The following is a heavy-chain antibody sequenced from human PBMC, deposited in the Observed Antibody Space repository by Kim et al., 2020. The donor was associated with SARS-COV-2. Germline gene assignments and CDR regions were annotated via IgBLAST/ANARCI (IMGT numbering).Heavy chain of an antibody. CDR1: GFIFDSFA. J-gene: IGHJ4*02. V-gene: IGHV3-23*01. CDR3: TKHAVQGAAYFNY. D-gene: IGHD3-10*01. Sequence: GGSLRLSCAASGFIFDSFAMSWVRQAPGKGLEWVSTISRTATTTYYTDSVKGRFTISRDNSKNTLHLKVNILRAEDAAEYYGTKHAVQGAAYFNYWGQGT. CDR2: ISRTATTT.